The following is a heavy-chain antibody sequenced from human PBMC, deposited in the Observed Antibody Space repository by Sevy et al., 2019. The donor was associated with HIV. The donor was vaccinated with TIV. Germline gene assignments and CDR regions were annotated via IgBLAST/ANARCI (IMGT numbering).Heavy chain of an antibody. D-gene: IGHD3-16*01. Sequence: GGSLRLSCAASGLTLTTTGMSWVRQAPGKGLEWVAGVTSDGTTYYADSVRDRFTVSRDNSKNTRYLQLNSLGADDTAVFYCAGGETTMITDLDYWGQGTLVTVSS. CDR1: GLTLTTTG. CDR2: VTSDGTT. CDR3: AGGETTMITDLDY. J-gene: IGHJ4*02. V-gene: IGHV3-23*01.